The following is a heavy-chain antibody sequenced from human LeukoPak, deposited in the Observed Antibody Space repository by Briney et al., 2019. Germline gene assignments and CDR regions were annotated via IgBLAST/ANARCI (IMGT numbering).Heavy chain of an antibody. Sequence: GGSLRLSCAASGFTFSSYWMSWVRQAPGKGLEWVANIKQDGSEKYYVDSVKGRFTISRDNAKNSLYLQMNSLRAEDTAVYYCARGGAYCSSTSCYLDYWGQGALVTVSS. CDR1: GFTFSSYW. J-gene: IGHJ4*02. CDR2: IKQDGSEK. D-gene: IGHD2-2*01. V-gene: IGHV3-7*04. CDR3: ARGGAYCSSTSCYLDY.